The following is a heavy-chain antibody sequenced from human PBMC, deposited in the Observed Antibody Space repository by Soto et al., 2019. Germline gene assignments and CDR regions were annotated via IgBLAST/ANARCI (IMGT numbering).Heavy chain of an antibody. CDR1: GDSITSYY. V-gene: IGHV4-59*13. CDR3: ARVGELPVWFDP. J-gene: IGHJ5*02. CDR2: ISYTGST. Sequence: SETLSLTCTVSGDSITSYYWSWIRQPPGKGLEWVGYISYTGSTIYNPSLESRATISLYPSKNQVSLNLNSVTVSDTAVYYCARVGELPVWFDPWGRGTLVTVSS. D-gene: IGHD3-10*01.